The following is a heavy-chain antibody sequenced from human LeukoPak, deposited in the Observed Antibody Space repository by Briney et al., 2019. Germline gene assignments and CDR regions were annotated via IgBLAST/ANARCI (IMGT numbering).Heavy chain of an antibody. J-gene: IGHJ5*02. CDR3: ARGKGASSFDP. Sequence: SETLSLTCTVSGGSISSYYWSWIRQPPGKGLEWIGYIYYSGSTNYNPSLKSRVTISVDTSKNQFSLKLSSVTAADTAVYYCARGKGASSFDPWGQGTLVTVSS. CDR1: GGSISSYY. CDR2: IYYSGST. V-gene: IGHV4-59*12.